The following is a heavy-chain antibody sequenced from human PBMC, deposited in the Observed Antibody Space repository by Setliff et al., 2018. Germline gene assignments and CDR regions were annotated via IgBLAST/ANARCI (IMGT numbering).Heavy chain of an antibody. CDR1: GFSFSRSW. CDR3: ARDPPGMNAFDI. V-gene: IGHV3-7*01. J-gene: IGHJ3*02. D-gene: IGHD6-13*01. CDR2: IKQDGSEK. Sequence: GSLRPSCAASGFSFSRSWMSWVRQAPGKGPEWVANIKQDGSEKYYVDSVEGRFTISRDNAMNLLFLQMRGLRAGDTALYYCARDPPGMNAFDIWGHGTMVTVSS.